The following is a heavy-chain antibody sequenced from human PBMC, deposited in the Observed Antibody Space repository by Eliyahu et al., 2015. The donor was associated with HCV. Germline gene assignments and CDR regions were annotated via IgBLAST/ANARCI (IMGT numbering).Heavy chain of an antibody. CDR1: GGSIXTYY. Sequence: QVQLQESGPGLVKPSETLSLTCTVSGGSIXTYYWSWIRQPPGKGLEWIGYXHYSGSTNYNPSLKSRATISLDTSKNQFSLNLTSVTAADTAMYYCASGGGGIAVTGTGGWFDPWGQGTLVTVSS. J-gene: IGHJ5*02. D-gene: IGHD6-19*01. V-gene: IGHV4-59*01. CDR2: XHYSGST. CDR3: ASGGGGIAVTGTGGWFDP.